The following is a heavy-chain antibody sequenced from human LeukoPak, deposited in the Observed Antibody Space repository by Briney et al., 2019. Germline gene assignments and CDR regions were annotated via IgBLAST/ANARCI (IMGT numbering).Heavy chain of an antibody. J-gene: IGHJ4*02. V-gene: IGHV3-53*01. Sequence: GGSLRLSCAASGFTVSSNYMSWVRQAPGKGLEWVSVIYSGGSTYYADSVKGRFTISRDYSKNTLYLQMNSLRAEDTAVYYCAKWGAGVWSGRGYFDSWGQGTLVTVSS. CDR1: GFTVSSNY. D-gene: IGHD6-19*01. CDR2: IYSGGST. CDR3: AKWGAGVWSGRGYFDS.